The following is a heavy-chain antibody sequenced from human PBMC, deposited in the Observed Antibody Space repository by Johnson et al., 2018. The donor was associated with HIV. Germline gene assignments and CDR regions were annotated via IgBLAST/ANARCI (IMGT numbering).Heavy chain of an antibody. CDR1: GFTFDDHA. CDR3: ARDFIAPELGDAFDI. D-gene: IGHD1-14*01. V-gene: IGHV3-20*04. Sequence: VQLVESGGGVVRPGGSLRLSCAASGFTFDDHAMNWVRQAPGQGLVWVSRIIRDATTAIYADSVKGRFTISRDNAKNTLYLQMDSLRAEDTAVYYCARDFIAPELGDAFDIWGQGTMVTVS. J-gene: IGHJ3*02. CDR2: IIRDATTA.